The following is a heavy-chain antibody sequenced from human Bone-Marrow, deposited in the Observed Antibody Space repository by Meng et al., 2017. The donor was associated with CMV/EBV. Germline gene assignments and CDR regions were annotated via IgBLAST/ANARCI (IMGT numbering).Heavy chain of an antibody. CDR2: ISYDGSDK. J-gene: IGHJ4*02. Sequence: GESLKISCAASGFTFSSYAMHWVRQAPGKGLEWVAVISYDGSDKYNADSVKGRFTISRDNSKNTLYLQMNSLRGEDTAVYYCARDEDTVMLEERYFDYWGQG. D-gene: IGHD3-16*01. V-gene: IGHV3-30-3*01. CDR1: GFTFSSYA. CDR3: ARDEDTVMLEERYFDY.